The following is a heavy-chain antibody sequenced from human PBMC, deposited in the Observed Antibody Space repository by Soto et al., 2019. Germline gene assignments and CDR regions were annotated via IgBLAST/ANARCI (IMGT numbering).Heavy chain of an antibody. J-gene: IGHJ4*02. CDR1: GFTFSSYA. Sequence: GGSLRLSCAASGFTFSSYAMHWVRQAPGKGLEWVAVISYDGSNKYYADSVKGRFTISRDNSKNTLYLQMNSLRAEDTAVYYCARGWDKYSSGWYPPYWGQGTLVTVSS. CDR2: ISYDGSNK. D-gene: IGHD6-19*01. V-gene: IGHV3-30-3*01. CDR3: ARGWDKYSSGWYPPY.